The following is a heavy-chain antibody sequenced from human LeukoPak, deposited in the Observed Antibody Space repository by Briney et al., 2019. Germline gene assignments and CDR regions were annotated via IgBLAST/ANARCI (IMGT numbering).Heavy chain of an antibody. J-gene: IGHJ6*03. V-gene: IGHV3-9*01. CDR2: ISWNSGSI. CDR1: GFTFDDYA. D-gene: IGHD5-18*01. Sequence: PGRSLRLSCAASGFTFDDYAMHWVRQAPGKGLEWVSGISWNSGSIGYTDSVKGRFTISRDNAKNSLYLQMNSLRAEDTAVYYCARLRGYSYVWYYMDVWGKGTTVTVSS. CDR3: ARLRGYSYVWYYMDV.